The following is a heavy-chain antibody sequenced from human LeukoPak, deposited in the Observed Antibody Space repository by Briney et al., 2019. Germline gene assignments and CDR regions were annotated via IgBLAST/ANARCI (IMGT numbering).Heavy chain of an antibody. CDR1: GYTFSSHG. D-gene: IGHD3-16*01. V-gene: IGHV3-23*01. J-gene: IGHJ4*02. CDR3: AKVTVCYGCYFDY. CDR2: INGAGDNT. Sequence: GGSLRLSCAASGYTFSSHGMTWVRQAPGKGLEWVSTINGAGDNTNYAETVKGRFTISRDNSKNTVYLQMNSLRAEDTAIYYCAKVTVCYGCYFDYWGQGILVTVSS.